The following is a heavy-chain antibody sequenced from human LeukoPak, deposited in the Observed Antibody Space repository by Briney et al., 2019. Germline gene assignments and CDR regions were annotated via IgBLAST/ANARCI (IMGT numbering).Heavy chain of an antibody. CDR2: IYYSGST. CDR1: GGSISSHY. J-gene: IGHJ5*02. V-gene: IGHV4-59*11. CDR3: ARLYDSSGYTNWLDP. Sequence: SETLSLTCTVSGGSISSHYWSWTRQPPGKGLEWIGYIYYSGSTKYNPSLKSRVTISVDTSESQFSLKLSSVTAADTAVYYCARLYDSSGYTNWLDPWGQGTLVTVSS. D-gene: IGHD3-22*01.